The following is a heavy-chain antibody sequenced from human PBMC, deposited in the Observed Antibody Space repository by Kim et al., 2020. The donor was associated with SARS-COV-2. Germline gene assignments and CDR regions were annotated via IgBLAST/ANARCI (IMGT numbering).Heavy chain of an antibody. D-gene: IGHD3-10*01. CDR3: ASVGSYYSSPFDY. V-gene: IGHV5-51*01. Sequence: YSPSFQGQVTISADKSISTAYLQWSSLKASDTAMYYCASVGSYYSSPFDYWGQGTLVTVSS. J-gene: IGHJ4*02.